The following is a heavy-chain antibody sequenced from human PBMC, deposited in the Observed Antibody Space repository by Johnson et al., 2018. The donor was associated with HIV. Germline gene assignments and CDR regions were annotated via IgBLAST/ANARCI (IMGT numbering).Heavy chain of an antibody. D-gene: IGHD3-10*01. J-gene: IGHJ3*02. Sequence: VQLVESGGGVVQPGGSLRLSCAASGFTVSSNYMSWVRQAPGKGLEWVSVIYSGGSTYYADSVKGRFTISRDNSKNTVYLQMNSLRGEDTAVYYCARDRGLDAFDIWGQGTMVTVSS. CDR1: GFTVSSNY. V-gene: IGHV3-66*01. CDR2: IYSGGST. CDR3: ARDRGLDAFDI.